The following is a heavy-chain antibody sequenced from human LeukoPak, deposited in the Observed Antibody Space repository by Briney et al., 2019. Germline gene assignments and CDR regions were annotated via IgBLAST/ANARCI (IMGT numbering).Heavy chain of an antibody. CDR3: ASSPATFWSGYGDWFDP. D-gene: IGHD3-3*01. CDR2: INHSGST. V-gene: IGHV4-34*01. J-gene: IGHJ5*02. Sequence: SETLSLTRAVYGGSFSGYYWSWIRQPPGKGLEWIGEINHSGSTNYNPSLKSRVTISVDTSKNQFSLKLSSVTAADTAVYYCASSPATFWSGYGDWFDPWGQGTLVTVSS. CDR1: GGSFSGYY.